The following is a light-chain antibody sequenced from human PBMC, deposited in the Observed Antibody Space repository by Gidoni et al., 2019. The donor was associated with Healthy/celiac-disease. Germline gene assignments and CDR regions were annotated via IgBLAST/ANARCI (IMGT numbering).Light chain of an antibody. CDR1: QSVSSSY. CDR3: QQYGSSPWT. V-gene: IGKV3-20*01. J-gene: IGKJ1*01. Sequence: EIVLPQSPGTLSLSPGERATLSCRASQSVSSSYLAWYQQKPGQAPRLLIYGASSRATGIPDRFSGSGSGTDFTLTISSLEPEDFAVYYCQQYGSSPWTFGQXTKVEIK. CDR2: GAS.